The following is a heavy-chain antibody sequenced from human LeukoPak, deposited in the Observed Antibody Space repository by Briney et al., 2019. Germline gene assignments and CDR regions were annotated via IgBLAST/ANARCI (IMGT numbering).Heavy chain of an antibody. CDR1: GYTFTSYG. V-gene: IGHV1-18*01. CDR3: ARGITIYGVMIIYFDS. Sequence: APVKVSCKASGYTFTSYGISWVRQAPGQGLEWMGWIKPDGGDTNYAQRLQGRVTMTRDTSISTAYMELTNLSSDDTAVYYCARGITIYGVMIIYFDSWGQGTLVTVSS. CDR2: IKPDGGDT. J-gene: IGHJ4*02. D-gene: IGHD3-3*01.